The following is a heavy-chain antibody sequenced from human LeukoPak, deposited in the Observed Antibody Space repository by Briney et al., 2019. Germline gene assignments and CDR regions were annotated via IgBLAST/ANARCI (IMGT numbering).Heavy chain of an antibody. J-gene: IGHJ4*02. Sequence: GGSLRLSCAVSGFTFSSYWMSWVRQAPGKGLEWVANIKQDGSEKYYVDSVKGRFTISRDNAKNSLYLQMNSLRAEDTAVYYCARDRRRITIFGVVIIPTYFDYWGQGTLVTVSS. CDR1: GFTFSSYW. D-gene: IGHD3-3*01. CDR3: ARDRRRITIFGVVIIPTYFDY. V-gene: IGHV3-7*01. CDR2: IKQDGSEK.